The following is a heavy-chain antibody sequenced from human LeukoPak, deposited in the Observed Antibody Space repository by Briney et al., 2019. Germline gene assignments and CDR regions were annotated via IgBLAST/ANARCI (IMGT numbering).Heavy chain of an antibody. D-gene: IGHD6-19*01. CDR2: ISTSSSTI. Sequence: PGGSLRLSCAASGFTFSSYSMNWVRQAPGKGLEWVSYISTSSSTIYYADSVKGRFTISRDNAKNSLYLQMNSLGDEDTAVYYCARDYRSSSGWTVDYWGQGTLVTVSS. CDR3: ARDYRSSSGWTVDY. CDR1: GFTFSSYS. V-gene: IGHV3-48*02. J-gene: IGHJ4*02.